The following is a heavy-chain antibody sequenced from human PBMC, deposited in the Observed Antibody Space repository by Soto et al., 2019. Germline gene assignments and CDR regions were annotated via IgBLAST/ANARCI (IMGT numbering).Heavy chain of an antibody. J-gene: IGHJ6*02. CDR3: AREITIFGVVPLPGMDV. CDR2: ISAYNGNT. D-gene: IGHD3-3*01. Sequence: ASVKVSCKASGYTFTNYGISWVRQAPGQGLEWMGWISAYNGNTNYAQKLQGRVTMTTDTSKNTLYLQMNSLRAEDTAVYYCAREITIFGVVPLPGMDVWGQGTTVTVSS. V-gene: IGHV1-18*04. CDR1: GYTFTNYG.